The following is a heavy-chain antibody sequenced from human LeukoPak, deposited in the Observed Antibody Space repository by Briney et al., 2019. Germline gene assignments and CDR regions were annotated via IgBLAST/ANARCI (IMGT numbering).Heavy chain of an antibody. V-gene: IGHV4-59*01. CDR2: IYYSGST. CDR3: ARVTFDILAARGGWYFDL. CDR1: GGSISSYY. D-gene: IGHD3-9*01. Sequence: SETLSLTCTDSGGSISSYYWSWIRQPPGKGLEWIGYIYYSGSTNYNPSLKSRVTISVDTSKNQFSLKLSSVTAADTAVYYCARVTFDILAARGGWYFDLWGRGTLITVSS. J-gene: IGHJ2*01.